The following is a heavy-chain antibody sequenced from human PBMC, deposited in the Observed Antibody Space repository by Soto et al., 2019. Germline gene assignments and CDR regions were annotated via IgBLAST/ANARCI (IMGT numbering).Heavy chain of an antibody. CDR2: IYTSGST. D-gene: IGHD4-4*01. V-gene: IGHV4-61*02. CDR1: GGSVSSASYY. CDR3: ARDHYSKGYYYYYGMDV. J-gene: IGHJ6*02. Sequence: PSETLSLTCSVSGGSVSSASYYWSWIRQPAGKGLEWIGRIYTSGSTNYNPSLKSRVTMSVDTSKNQFSLKLSSVTAADTAVYYCARDHYSKGYYYYYGMDVWGQGTTVTVSS.